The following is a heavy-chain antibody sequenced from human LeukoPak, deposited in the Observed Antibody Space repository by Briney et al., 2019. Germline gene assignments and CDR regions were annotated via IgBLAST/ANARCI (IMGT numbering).Heavy chain of an antibody. CDR1: GYTFTGYY. V-gene: IGHV1-2*06. J-gene: IGHJ6*02. Sequence: ASVTVSCKASGYTFTGYYMHWVRQAPGQGLEWMGRINPNSGGTNYAQKFQGRVTMTRDTSISTAYMELSRLRSDDTAVYYCARDGYCSSTSCRGGGYYYYGMDVGGQGTTVTVSS. D-gene: IGHD2-2*01. CDR3: ARDGYCSSTSCRGGGYYYYGMDV. CDR2: INPNSGGT.